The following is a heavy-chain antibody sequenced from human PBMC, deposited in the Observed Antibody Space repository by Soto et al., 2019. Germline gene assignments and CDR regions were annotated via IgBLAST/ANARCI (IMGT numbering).Heavy chain of an antibody. CDR3: ARDVAVPPDFDY. CDR2: INAGNGNT. Sequence: ASVKGACKAAGCTFTGYSMHWGRQAPGQRLEWMVWINAGNGNTKYSQRFKGRVTITRDTSASTAYMALSSLRSEATAVYSCARDVAVPPDFDYRGQGTLVTVSS. CDR1: GCTFTGYS. D-gene: IGHD5-12*01. J-gene: IGHJ4*02. V-gene: IGHV1-3*01.